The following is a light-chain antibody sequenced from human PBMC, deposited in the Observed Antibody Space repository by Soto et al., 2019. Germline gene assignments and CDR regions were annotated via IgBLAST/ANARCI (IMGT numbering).Light chain of an antibody. CDR2: DDN. Sequence: QSVLTQPASVSGSPGQSITISCTGTSSDVGGYILVSWYQQHPGKAPKLLIYDDNKRPSGIPDRFSGSKSGTSATLGITGCQTGDEADYYCGSWDSSLSAYVFGAGTKVTFL. CDR3: GSWDSSLSAYV. V-gene: IGLV1-51*01. J-gene: IGLJ1*01. CDR1: SSDVGGYIL.